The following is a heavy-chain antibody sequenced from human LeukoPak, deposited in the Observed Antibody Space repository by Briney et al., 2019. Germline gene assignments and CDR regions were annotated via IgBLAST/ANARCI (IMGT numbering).Heavy chain of an antibody. CDR2: ISSSSSYI. J-gene: IGHJ4*02. Sequence: PGGSLRLSCAASGFTLSSYSMNWVRQAPGRGREWGSSISSSSSYIYYADSVEGRFTISRDNAKNSLYLQMNSLRAEDTAVYYCARDLSRLLYSYYFDYWGQGTLVTVSS. CDR3: ARDLSRLLYSYYFDY. V-gene: IGHV3-21*01. CDR1: GFTLSSYS. D-gene: IGHD2-2*02.